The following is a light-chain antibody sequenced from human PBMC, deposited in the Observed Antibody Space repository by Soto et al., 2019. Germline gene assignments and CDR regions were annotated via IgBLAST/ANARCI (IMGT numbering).Light chain of an antibody. CDR1: SSDIGGYNY. CDR3: SSFTISSTLYV. CDR2: EVS. J-gene: IGLJ1*01. Sequence: QSVLTQPASVSGSPGQSITISCAGTSSDIGGYNYVSWYQQHPGTAPKVIIYEVSNRPSGVSNRFSGSKSGNTASLTISGLQAEDEADYYCSSFTISSTLYVFGSGTKVTAL. V-gene: IGLV2-14*01.